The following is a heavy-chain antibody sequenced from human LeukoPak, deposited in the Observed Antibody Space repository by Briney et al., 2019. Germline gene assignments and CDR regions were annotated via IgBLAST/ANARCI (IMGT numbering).Heavy chain of an antibody. Sequence: PGGSLRLSCAASGFTFSSYSMNWVRQAPGKGLEWVSSISSSSSYIYYADSVKGRFTISRDNAKNSLYLQMNSLRAEDTAVYYCAILSPTRTSIAAARDYWGQGTLVTVSS. J-gene: IGHJ4*02. CDR3: AILSPTRTSIAAARDY. CDR1: GFTFSSYS. CDR2: ISSSSSYI. V-gene: IGHV3-21*01. D-gene: IGHD6-13*01.